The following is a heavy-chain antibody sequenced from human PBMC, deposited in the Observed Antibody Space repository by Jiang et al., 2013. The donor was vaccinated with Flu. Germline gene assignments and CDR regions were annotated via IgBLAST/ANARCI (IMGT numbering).Heavy chain of an antibody. Sequence: SVRVSCKASGYTFLGYYIHWVRQAPGQGLEWMGRIDPRSGVTLYTRESQGRVTMTRDTSSTTVHMELSRLTSDDTAIYYCARGFPSYHDGDSYYGGFDYWGQGSLVTVSS. D-gene: IGHD2-21*01. CDR1: GYTFLGYY. J-gene: IGHJ4*02. V-gene: IGHV1-2*06. CDR3: ARGFPSYHDGDSYYGGFDY. CDR2: IDPRSGVT.